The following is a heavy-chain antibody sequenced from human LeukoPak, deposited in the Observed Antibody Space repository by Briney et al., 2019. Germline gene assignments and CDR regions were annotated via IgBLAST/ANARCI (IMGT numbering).Heavy chain of an antibody. J-gene: IGHJ5*02. CDR2: INHSGST. CDR3: ARRKRSGRSSTSCLLNWFDP. Sequence: TSETLSLTCAVYGVSFSGYYWSWIRQPPGKGLEWIGEINHSGSTNYNPSLKSRVTISVDTSKNQFSLKLSSVTAADTAVYYCARRKRSGRSSTSCLLNWFDPWGQGTLVTVSS. V-gene: IGHV4-34*01. CDR1: GVSFSGYY. D-gene: IGHD2-2*01.